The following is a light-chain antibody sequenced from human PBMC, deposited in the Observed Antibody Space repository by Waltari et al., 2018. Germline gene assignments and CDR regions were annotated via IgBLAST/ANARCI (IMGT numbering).Light chain of an antibody. CDR3: QTWDPDTVV. J-gene: IGLJ2*01. Sequence: QLAVTQSPSASASLGASVKLPCTLSSDHSAYAIAWQPHQPEKGPRFLMKIDGGGGHTKGDGIPDRFSGFSSGAERYLTISSLQYEDEAAYYCQTWDPDTVVFGGGTKLAV. CDR2: IDGGGGH. CDR1: SDHSAYA. V-gene: IGLV4-69*01.